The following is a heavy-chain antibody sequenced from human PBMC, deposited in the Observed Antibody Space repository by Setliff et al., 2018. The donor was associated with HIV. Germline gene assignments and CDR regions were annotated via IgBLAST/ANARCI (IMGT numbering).Heavy chain of an antibody. CDR3: ARCYYDSSGPTDAFDI. CDR2: ISPSGDRT. D-gene: IGHD3-22*01. CDR1: GYMFIAYG. V-gene: IGHV1-46*01. Sequence: ASVKVSCKTSGYMFIAYGMSWVRRAPGQGLEWMGIISPSGDRTTYAQRFRGRVTMTSDTSTGTVYMELSRLRSGDTAVYYCARCYYDSSGPTDAFDIWGQGTVVTVS. J-gene: IGHJ3*02.